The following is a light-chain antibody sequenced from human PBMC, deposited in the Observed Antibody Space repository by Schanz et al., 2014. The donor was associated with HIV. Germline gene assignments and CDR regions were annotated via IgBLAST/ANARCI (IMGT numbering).Light chain of an antibody. CDR2: DAF. J-gene: IGKJ4*01. CDR3: QQYGSSIS. CDR1: QSVSSH. Sequence: ENVLTQSPATLSLSPGERATLSCRASQSVSSHLAWYQQKSGQAPRLLIYDAFHRATGIPARFSGSGSGTDFTLTISRLEPEDFAVYYCQQYGSSISFGGGTKVEIK. V-gene: IGKV3-20*01.